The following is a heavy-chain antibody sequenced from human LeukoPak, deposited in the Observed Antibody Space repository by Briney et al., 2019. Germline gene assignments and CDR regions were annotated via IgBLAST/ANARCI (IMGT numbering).Heavy chain of an antibody. CDR1: GGSISSHF. V-gene: IGHV4-59*08. Sequence: SETLSLTCTVSGGSISSHFWSWIRQPPGKGLEWIGYTYYSGSTNYNPSLKSRVTISVDTSKNQFSLKLSSVTAADTAVYYCARLSYYDSSGYSERFDYWGQGTLVTVSS. D-gene: IGHD3-22*01. CDR2: TYYSGST. J-gene: IGHJ4*02. CDR3: ARLSYYDSSGYSERFDY.